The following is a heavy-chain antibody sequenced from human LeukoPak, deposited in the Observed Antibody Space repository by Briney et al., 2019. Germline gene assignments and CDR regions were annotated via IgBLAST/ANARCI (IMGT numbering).Heavy chain of an antibody. V-gene: IGHV5-51*01. CDR1: GYMFTSDW. Sequence: GESLKISCKGSGYMFTSDWIGWVRQMPGKGLEWKGIIYPGDSDTRYSPSFQGQVTISADKSVNTAYLQWSSLKASDTAMYYCARLSGRVVCSAGSCYIDSWGQGTLVTVSS. J-gene: IGHJ4*02. CDR3: ARLSGRVVCSAGSCYIDS. CDR2: IYPGDSDT. D-gene: IGHD2-15*01.